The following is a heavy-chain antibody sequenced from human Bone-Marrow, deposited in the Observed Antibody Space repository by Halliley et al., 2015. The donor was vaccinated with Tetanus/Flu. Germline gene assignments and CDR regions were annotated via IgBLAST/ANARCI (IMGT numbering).Heavy chain of an antibody. CDR2: IFHSETT. D-gene: IGHD2-2*02. J-gene: IGHJ5*02. V-gene: IGHV4-59*01. Sequence: SIFHSETTHYNPSLKSRVTISSAMSKRPISLKVPSVTAADTAVYSCARVLALRDNTADAPFDPWGQGILVTVSS. CDR3: ARVLALRDNTADAPFDP.